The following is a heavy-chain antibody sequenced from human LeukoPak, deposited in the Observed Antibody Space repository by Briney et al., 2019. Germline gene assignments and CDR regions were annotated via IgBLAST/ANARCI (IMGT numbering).Heavy chain of an antibody. J-gene: IGHJ5*02. D-gene: IGHD2-15*01. CDR2: IYYSGST. V-gene: IGHV4-59*01. CDR1: GGSISSYY. Sequence: PSETLSLTCTVSGGSISSYYWSWIRQPPGKGLEWIGYIYYSGSTNYNPSLKSRVTISVDTSKNQFSLKLSSVTAADTAVYYCARDAAAYECSGGSCGFDPWGQGTLVTVSS. CDR3: ARDAAAYECSGGSCGFDP.